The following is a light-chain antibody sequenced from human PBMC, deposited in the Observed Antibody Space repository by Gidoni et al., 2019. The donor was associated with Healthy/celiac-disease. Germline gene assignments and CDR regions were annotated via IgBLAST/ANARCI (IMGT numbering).Light chain of an antibody. CDR3: SSYTSSSTLV. CDR2: EVS. V-gene: IGLV2-14*01. Sequence: PGQSITISCTGTSSDVGGYNYVSWYQQHPGKAPKLMIHEVSNRPPGVSNRFSGSKSGNTASLTSSGLPAEDEADYYCSSYTSSSTLVFGGGTKLPVL. CDR1: SSDVGGYNY. J-gene: IGLJ2*01.